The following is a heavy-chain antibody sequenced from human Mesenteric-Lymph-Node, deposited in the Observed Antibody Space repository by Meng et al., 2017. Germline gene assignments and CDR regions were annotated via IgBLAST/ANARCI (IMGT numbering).Heavy chain of an antibody. V-gene: IGHV3-74*01. D-gene: IGHD1-26*01. Sequence: EGQLVESGGGLVQPGGSLRLSCGGSGFTFSDYWMHWVRQAPGKGLVWVSRIQGDGSNPAYAGSVKGRFTISRDNAKNTLYLQMNSLRTEDTALYFCISNADRGLNWGQGTLVTVSS. CDR3: ISNADRGLN. CDR1: GFTFSDYW. J-gene: IGHJ4*02. CDR2: IQGDGSNP.